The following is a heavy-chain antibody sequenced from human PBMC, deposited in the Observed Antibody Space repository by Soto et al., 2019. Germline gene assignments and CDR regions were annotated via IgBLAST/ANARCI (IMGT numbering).Heavy chain of an antibody. Sequence: GGSLRLSCAAFGFNISSTSKNWVRQAPGRGLEWVEYISDSGSNTLYADSVKGRFTVSRDTAKNSLYLQKSGLREEDWAVYYWARYYYDSSGYDCICVWRQGSTCGVSS. CDR2: ISDSGSNT. CDR3: ARYYYDSSGYDCICV. D-gene: IGHD3-22*01. V-gene: IGHV3-48*02. J-gene: IGHJ6*02. CDR1: GFNISSTS.